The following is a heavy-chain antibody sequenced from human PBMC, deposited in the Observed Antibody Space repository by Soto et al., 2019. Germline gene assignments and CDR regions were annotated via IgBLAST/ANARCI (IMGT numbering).Heavy chain of an antibody. D-gene: IGHD3-10*01. CDR3: ARDHHYYGSGDSNPFDS. V-gene: IGHV4-4*07. CDR1: GHSINSVY. Sequence: SEAPSLTCTVAGHSINSVYWSLVWQSAGKGLEWIGRMYVTGSTNYNPSLKNRVSMSLDTSKNQFSLKLSSLTAADTAVYYCARDHHYYGSGDSNPFDSWGQGTLVTV. J-gene: IGHJ4*02. CDR2: MYVTGST.